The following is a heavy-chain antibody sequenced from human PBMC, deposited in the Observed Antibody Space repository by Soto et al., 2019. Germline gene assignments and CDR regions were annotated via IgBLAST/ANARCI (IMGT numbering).Heavy chain of an antibody. CDR2: LSYDGSNK. CDR3: ARVVPAAMYYYYGLDV. J-gene: IGHJ6*02. D-gene: IGHD2-2*01. V-gene: IGHV3-30*03. Sequence: GGSLILSCAASGFTFSTDAMHWVRQAPGKGLEWVAVLSYDGSNKYYADSVKGRFTISRDNSKNTLYLQMNSLRAEDTAVYYCARVVPAAMYYYYGLDVWGQGTTVTVSS. CDR1: GFTFSTDA.